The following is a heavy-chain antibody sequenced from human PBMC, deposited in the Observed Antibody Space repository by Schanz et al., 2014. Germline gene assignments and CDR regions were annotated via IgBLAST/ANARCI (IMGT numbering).Heavy chain of an antibody. D-gene: IGHD6-13*01. CDR2: ISDSGDTA. CDR3: AKSQGSSFDS. CDR1: GFTFTNYA. V-gene: IGHV3-23*01. J-gene: IGHJ4*02. Sequence: EVQLLESGGGLVQPGGSLRLSCAASGFTFTNYAMSWVRQAPGKGLEWVSLISDSGDTAYYAESVKGRFTISRDNSKNTLYLQMNSLRAEDTAVYYCAKSQGSSFDSWGQGTLVTVAS.